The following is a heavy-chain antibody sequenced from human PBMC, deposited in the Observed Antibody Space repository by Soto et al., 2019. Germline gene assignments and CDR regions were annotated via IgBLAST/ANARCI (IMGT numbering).Heavy chain of an antibody. V-gene: IGHV3-33*01. CDR3: ARDPLNYGSGFDY. CDR2: IWFDGTTT. Sequence: GGSLRLSCAASGFNFRDVGMHWVRQAPGRGLEWVAVIWFDGTTTSYADSVKGRFTISRDNARNSLYLQINSLTAEDTAVYYCARDPLNYGSGFDYWGQGTMVTVSS. CDR1: GFNFRDVG. J-gene: IGHJ4*02. D-gene: IGHD3-10*01.